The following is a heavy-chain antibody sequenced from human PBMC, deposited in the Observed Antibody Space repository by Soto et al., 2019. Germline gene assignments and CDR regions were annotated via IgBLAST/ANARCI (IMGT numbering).Heavy chain of an antibody. V-gene: IGHV3-64D*06. D-gene: IGHD4-4*01. Sequence: GGSLSLSCSASGFPFSRFAIHWVRQAPGKGLVYVSGISFNGGDTYHADSVKGRFSISRDNSKNTVYLQMSSLRAEDTAVYYCVKDGAVTFSGWFFDYWGQGTPVTVSS. CDR3: VKDGAVTFSGWFFDY. CDR2: ISFNGGDT. J-gene: IGHJ4*02. CDR1: GFPFSRFA.